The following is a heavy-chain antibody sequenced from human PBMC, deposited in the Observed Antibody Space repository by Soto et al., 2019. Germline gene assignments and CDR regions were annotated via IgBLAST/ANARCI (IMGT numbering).Heavy chain of an antibody. CDR3: ARGGSGDYYYYGMDV. CDR1: AYTFTSYD. D-gene: IGHD2-21*01. V-gene: IGHV1-8*01. J-gene: IGHJ6*02. Sequence: AASVKVSCKASAYTFTSYDINWVRQATGQGLEWMGWMNPNSGNTGYAQKFQGRVTMTRDTSISTAYMELSSLRSEDTAVYYCARGGSGDYYYYGMDVWGQGTTVTVSS. CDR2: MNPNSGNT.